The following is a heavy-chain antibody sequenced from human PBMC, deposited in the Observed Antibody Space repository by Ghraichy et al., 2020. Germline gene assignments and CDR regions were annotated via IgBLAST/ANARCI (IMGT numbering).Heavy chain of an antibody. Sequence: SETLSLTCAVYGGSFSGYYWSWIRQPPGKGLEWIGEINHSGSTNYNPSLKSRVTISVDTSKNQFSLKLSSVTAADTAVYYCARIRARWELLRTYFDYWGQGTLVTVSS. V-gene: IGHV4-34*01. J-gene: IGHJ4*02. CDR3: ARIRARWELLRTYFDY. CDR2: INHSGST. D-gene: IGHD1-26*01. CDR1: GGSFSGYY.